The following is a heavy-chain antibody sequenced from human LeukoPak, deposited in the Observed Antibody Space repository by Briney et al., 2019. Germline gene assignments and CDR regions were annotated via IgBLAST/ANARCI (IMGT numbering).Heavy chain of an antibody. Sequence: ASVKVSCKASGYTFTNYYMHWVRQAPGQGLEWMGIINPSGGSTSYAQKFQGRLTMTRDTSISTAYMELSRLRSDDTAVYYCARDNDYYGSGSSTHDAFDIWGQGTMVTVSS. CDR1: GYTFTNYY. V-gene: IGHV1-46*01. D-gene: IGHD3-10*01. J-gene: IGHJ3*02. CDR2: INPSGGST. CDR3: ARDNDYYGSGSSTHDAFDI.